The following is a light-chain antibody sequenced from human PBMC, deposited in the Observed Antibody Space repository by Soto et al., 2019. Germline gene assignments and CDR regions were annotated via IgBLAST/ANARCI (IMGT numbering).Light chain of an antibody. V-gene: IGLV1-44*01. CDR3: AAWDDILNGYI. CDR1: SSNIGRNT. CDR2: SNN. Sequence: SVLTKPRSASGPPARRVAISSCGSSSNIGRNTVNRYPQLPGTAPRLLIYSNNQRPSGVPGRFSGSKSGTSASLATSGRQSEDEADYNCAAWDDILNGYIFGTGTKVTVL. J-gene: IGLJ1*01.